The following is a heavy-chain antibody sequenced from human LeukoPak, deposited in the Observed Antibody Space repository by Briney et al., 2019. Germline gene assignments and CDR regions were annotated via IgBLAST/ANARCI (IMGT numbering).Heavy chain of an antibody. J-gene: IGHJ4*02. Sequence: GGSLRLSCAASGFTFSSYGMHWVRQAPGKGLEWVAVISYDGSNKYYADSVKGRFTISRDNSKNTLYLQMNSLRAEDTAVYYCARKVWQLAIPFDYWGQGTLVTVSS. CDR1: GFTFSSYG. CDR3: ARKVWQLAIPFDY. D-gene: IGHD6-13*01. CDR2: ISYDGSNK. V-gene: IGHV3-30*03.